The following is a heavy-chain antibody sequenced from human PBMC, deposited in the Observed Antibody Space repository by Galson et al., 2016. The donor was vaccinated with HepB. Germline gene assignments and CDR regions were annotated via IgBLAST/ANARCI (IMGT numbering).Heavy chain of an antibody. Sequence: QSGAEVKEPGESLRISCETSGYDFASLWIAWVRQKPGKGLEWMGMIFPDDSDTKYNPPFQGLAIISADKSINTTFLQWSSLKASDTAMCYCARRGSNNGLDYWGQGTPVSVS. D-gene: IGHD2-8*01. CDR3: ARRGSNNGLDY. CDR1: GYDFASLW. CDR2: IFPDDSDT. J-gene: IGHJ4*01. V-gene: IGHV5-51*01.